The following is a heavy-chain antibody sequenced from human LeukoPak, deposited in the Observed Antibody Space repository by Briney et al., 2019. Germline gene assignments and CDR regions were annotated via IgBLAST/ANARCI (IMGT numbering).Heavy chain of an antibody. V-gene: IGHV1-69*01. CDR2: IIPIVGTA. J-gene: IGHJ5*02. Sequence: SVKVSCKASGGTFSSYAISWVRQAPGQGLEWMGGIIPIVGTANYAQKFQGRVTITADESTSTAYMELSSLRSEDTAVYYCARARSPQYYDFWSGYPAVWFDPWGQGTLVTVSS. CDR1: GGTFSSYA. D-gene: IGHD3-3*01. CDR3: ARARSPQYYDFWSGYPAVWFDP.